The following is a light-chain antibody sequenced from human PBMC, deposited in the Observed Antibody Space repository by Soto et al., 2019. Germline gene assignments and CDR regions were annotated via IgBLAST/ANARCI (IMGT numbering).Light chain of an antibody. Sequence: EIVLTQSPGTLSLSPGERATLSCRASQSVSSNLAWYQQKPGQAPRLLIYDASSRATGIPARFSGSGSGTDFTLTISSLEPEDFAVYYCQQRSNWPPITFGQGTRLEIK. CDR3: QQRSNWPPIT. V-gene: IGKV3-11*01. J-gene: IGKJ5*01. CDR1: QSVSSN. CDR2: DAS.